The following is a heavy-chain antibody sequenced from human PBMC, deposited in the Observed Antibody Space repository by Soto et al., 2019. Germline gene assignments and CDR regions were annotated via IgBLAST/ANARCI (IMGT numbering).Heavy chain of an antibody. Sequence: QVQLVESGGGLVKPGGSLRLSCAVSGFTFSDSCMSWIRQAPGKGLEWISYITGSSSAIYYADSVKGRFTISRDNAKNSLSLQMNSLRDEDTAVYYCARGYCNGGSCYPGIYWGQGTLVSVSS. CDR3: ARGYCNGGSCYPGIY. D-gene: IGHD2-15*01. J-gene: IGHJ4*02. V-gene: IGHV3-11*04. CDR2: ITGSSSAI. CDR1: GFTFSDSC.